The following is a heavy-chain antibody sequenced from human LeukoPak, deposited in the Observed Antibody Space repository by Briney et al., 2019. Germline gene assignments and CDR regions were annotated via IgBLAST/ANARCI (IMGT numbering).Heavy chain of an antibody. Sequence: GESLKISCKGSGYSFTSYWIGWVRQMPGKGLEWMGIIYPGDSDTRYSPSFQGQVTISADKSISTAYLQWSSLKASDTAMYYCARHDHYYDSSGYYLHYYGMEVWGQGTQVTVSS. CDR1: GYSFTSYW. CDR2: IYPGDSDT. J-gene: IGHJ6*02. CDR3: ARHDHYYDSSGYYLHYYGMEV. D-gene: IGHD3-22*01. V-gene: IGHV5-51*01.